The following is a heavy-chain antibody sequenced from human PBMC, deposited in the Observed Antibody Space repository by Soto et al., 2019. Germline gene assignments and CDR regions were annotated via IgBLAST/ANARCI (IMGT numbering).Heavy chain of an antibody. Sequence: QVQLQESGPGLVKPSQTLSLTCTVSGGSISSGGYYWSWISQHPGKGLEWIGYIYYSRSTYYNPSLKSRVNISVDTSKNQFSLKLSSVTAADTAVYYCARDGSQQEVAVVAATPYWYFDIWGRGTLVTVSS. V-gene: IGHV4-31*03. J-gene: IGHJ2*01. CDR1: GGSISSGGYY. CDR3: ARDGSQQEVAVVAATPYWYFDI. D-gene: IGHD2-15*01. CDR2: IYYSRST.